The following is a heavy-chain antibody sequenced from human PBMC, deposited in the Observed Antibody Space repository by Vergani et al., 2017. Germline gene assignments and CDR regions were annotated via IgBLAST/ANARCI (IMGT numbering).Heavy chain of an antibody. CDR1: GGSISSSSYY. Sequence: QVQLQESGPGLVKPSQTLSLTCTVSGGSISSSSYYWGWIRQPPGKGLEWIGSIYYSGSTYYNPSLKSRVTISVDTSKNQFSLKLSSVTAADTAVYYCARNGHYGSGAALLYWGQGTLVTVSS. V-gene: IGHV4-39*01. CDR3: ARNGHYGSGAALLY. J-gene: IGHJ4*02. D-gene: IGHD3-10*01. CDR2: IYYSGST.